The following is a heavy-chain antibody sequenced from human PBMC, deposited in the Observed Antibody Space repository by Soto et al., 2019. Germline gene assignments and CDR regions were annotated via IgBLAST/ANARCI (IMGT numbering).Heavy chain of an antibody. CDR1: GFTFTTYA. D-gene: IGHD6-13*01. CDR2: ISGSGGTT. V-gene: IGHV3-23*01. CDR3: AKGRESLSAGHFDY. Sequence: EVQLFVSGGGLVKPGGCLRLSCAASGFTFTTYAITWVRQAPGKGLEWVSFISGSGGTTYYADSVKGRVTISRDHSKNTLDLQMNSLRAEDTAVYYCAKGRESLSAGHFDYCGQGTLVTVSS. J-gene: IGHJ4*02.